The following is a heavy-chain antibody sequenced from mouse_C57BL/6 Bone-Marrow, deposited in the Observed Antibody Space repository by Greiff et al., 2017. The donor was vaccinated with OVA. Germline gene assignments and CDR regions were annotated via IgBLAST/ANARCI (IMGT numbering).Heavy chain of an antibody. V-gene: IGHV1-81*01. CDR2: IYPRSGNT. CDR1: GYTFTSYG. Sequence: QVQLQQSGAELARPGASVKLSCKASGYTFTSYGISWVKQRTGQGLEWIGEIYPRSGNTYYNEKFKGKATLTADKSSSTAYMELRSLTSEDSAVYFCARRGSYYYGISPFMDYWGQGTSVTVSS. D-gene: IGHD1-1*01. J-gene: IGHJ4*01. CDR3: ARRGSYYYGISPFMDY.